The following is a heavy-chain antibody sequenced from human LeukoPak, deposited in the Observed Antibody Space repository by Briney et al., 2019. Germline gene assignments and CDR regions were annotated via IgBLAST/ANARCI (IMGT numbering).Heavy chain of an antibody. Sequence: SETLSLTCTVSDGSISSYYWSWIRQPPGKGLEWIGYIYYSGSTNYNPSLKSRVTISVDTSKNQFSLKLSSVTAADTAVYYCARATDNGDIDYWGQGTLVTVSS. D-gene: IGHD4-17*01. V-gene: IGHV4-59*01. CDR3: ARATDNGDIDY. CDR2: IYYSGST. J-gene: IGHJ4*02. CDR1: DGSISSYY.